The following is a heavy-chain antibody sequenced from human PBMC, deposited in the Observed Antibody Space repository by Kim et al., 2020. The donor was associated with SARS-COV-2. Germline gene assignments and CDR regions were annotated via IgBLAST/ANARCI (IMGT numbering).Heavy chain of an antibody. Sequence: GGSLRLSCAVSGFTFSDYYMSWIRQAPGKGLEWVSYISSSGSTIYYADSVKGRFTISRDNAKNSLYLQMNSLRAEDTAVYYCARVRGAAGPFYYYYYGMDVWGQGTTVTVSS. CDR1: GFTFSDYY. V-gene: IGHV3-11*01. CDR3: ARVRGAAGPFYYYYYGMDV. D-gene: IGHD6-13*01. CDR2: ISSSGSTI. J-gene: IGHJ6*02.